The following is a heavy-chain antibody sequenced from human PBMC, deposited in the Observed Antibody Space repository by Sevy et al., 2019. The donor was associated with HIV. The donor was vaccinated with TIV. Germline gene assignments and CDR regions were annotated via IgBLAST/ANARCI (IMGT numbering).Heavy chain of an antibody. Sequence: ASVKVSCKVSGYTLTELSMHWVRQAPGKGLEWMGSFDPEDGERIYAQKFQGRVTLTEDTSADTAYMELSSLRSEDTAVYYCAATKDYNDSSSYPFDYWGQGTLVTVSS. J-gene: IGHJ4*02. CDR2: FDPEDGER. D-gene: IGHD3-22*01. V-gene: IGHV1-24*01. CDR3: AATKDYNDSSSYPFDY. CDR1: GYTLTELS.